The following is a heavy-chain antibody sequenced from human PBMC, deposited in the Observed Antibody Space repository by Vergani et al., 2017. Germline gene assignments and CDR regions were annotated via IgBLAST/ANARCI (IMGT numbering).Heavy chain of an antibody. Sequence: QVQLQESGPGLVKPSETLSLTCTVSGGSISSYYWGWIRQPPGKGLEWIGSIYYSGSTYYNPSLKSRVTISVDTSKNQFSLKLSSVTAADTAVYYCATKNYYDSSVDYWGQGTLVTVSS. D-gene: IGHD3-22*01. CDR3: ATKNYYDSSVDY. CDR2: IYYSGST. CDR1: GGSISSYY. V-gene: IGHV4-39*01. J-gene: IGHJ4*02.